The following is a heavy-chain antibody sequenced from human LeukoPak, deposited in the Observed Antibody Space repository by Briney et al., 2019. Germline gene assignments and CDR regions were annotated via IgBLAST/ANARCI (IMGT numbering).Heavy chain of an antibody. CDR3: STVAVTMVRGVIIITRSFDY. CDR2: IKSKTDGGTT. Sequence: KPGGSLILSCAASGFTFSNAWMSWVRQAPGMGLEWVGRIKSKTDGGTTDYAAPVKGRFTISRDDSKNTLYLQMNSLKTEDTAVYYCSTVAVTMVRGVIIITRSFDYWGQGTLVTVSS. J-gene: IGHJ4*02. D-gene: IGHD3-10*01. V-gene: IGHV3-15*01. CDR1: GFTFSNAW.